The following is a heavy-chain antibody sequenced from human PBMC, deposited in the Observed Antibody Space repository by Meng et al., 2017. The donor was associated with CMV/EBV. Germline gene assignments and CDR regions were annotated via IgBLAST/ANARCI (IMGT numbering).Heavy chain of an antibody. CDR2: IKQDGSEK. D-gene: IGHD1-26*01. CDR3: ARECRNGSYLRHWYFDL. CDR1: GFTFSSYW. Sequence: GGSLRLSCAASGFTFSSYWMSWVRQAPGKGLEWVANIKQDGSEKDYVDSVKGRFTTSRDNAKNSLYLQMNSLRAEDTAVYYCARECRNGSYLRHWYFDLWGRGTLVTVSS. J-gene: IGHJ2*01. V-gene: IGHV3-7*01.